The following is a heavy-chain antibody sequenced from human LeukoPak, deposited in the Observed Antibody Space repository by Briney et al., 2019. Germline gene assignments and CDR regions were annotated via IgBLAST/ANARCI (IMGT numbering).Heavy chain of an antibody. CDR1: GGSISSYY. V-gene: IGHV4-59*01. J-gene: IGHJ4*02. CDR2: IYYSGST. CDR3: ARDPGGRYYDSSGYFDY. Sequence: SETLSLTCTASGGSISSYYWSWIRQPPGKGLEWIGYIYYSGSTNYNPSLKSRVTISVDTSKNQFSLKLSSVTAADTAVYYCARDPGGRYYDSSGYFDYWGQGTLVTVSS. D-gene: IGHD3-22*01.